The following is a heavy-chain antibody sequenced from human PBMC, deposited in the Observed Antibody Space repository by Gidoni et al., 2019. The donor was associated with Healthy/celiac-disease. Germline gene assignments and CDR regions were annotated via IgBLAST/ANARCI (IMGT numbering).Heavy chain of an antibody. J-gene: IGHJ3*02. D-gene: IGHD3-22*01. CDR1: GYIFTGYY. Sequence: QVQLVQSGAEVKKPGASVKVSCKASGYIFTGYYMHWVRQAPGQGLEWMGWINPNSGGTNYAQKFQGRVTMTRDTSISTAYMELSRLRSDDTAVYYCARVPYYDSSGYPDAFDIWGQGTMVTVSS. V-gene: IGHV1-2*02. CDR3: ARVPYYDSSGYPDAFDI. CDR2: INPNSGGT.